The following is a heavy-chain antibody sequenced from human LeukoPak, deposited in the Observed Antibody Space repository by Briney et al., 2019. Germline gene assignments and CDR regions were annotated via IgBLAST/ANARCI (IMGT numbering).Heavy chain of an antibody. CDR1: GGSFSGYY. V-gene: IGHV4-34*01. CDR3: ARDAGYWFDP. CDR2: INHSGST. J-gene: IGHJ5*02. D-gene: IGHD6-13*01. Sequence: SETLSLTCAVYGGSFSGYYWSWIRQPPGKGLEWIGEINHSGSTNYNPSLKGRVTISVDTSKNQFSLKLSSVTAADTAVYYCARDAGYWFDPWGQGTLVTVSS.